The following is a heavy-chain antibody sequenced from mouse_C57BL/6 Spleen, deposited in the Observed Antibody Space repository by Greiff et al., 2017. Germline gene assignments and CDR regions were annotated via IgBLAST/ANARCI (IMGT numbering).Heavy chain of an antibody. J-gene: IGHJ4*01. CDR2: ISSGSSTI. CDR1: GFTFSDYG. Sequence: EVHLVESGGGLVKPGGSLKLSCAASGFTFSDYGMHWVRQAPEKGLEWVAYISSGSSTIYYADTVKGRFTISRDNAKNTLFLQMTSLRSEDTAMYYCAGRGANWGAVDYWGQGTSVTVSS. CDR3: AGRGANWGAVDY. V-gene: IGHV5-17*01. D-gene: IGHD4-1*01.